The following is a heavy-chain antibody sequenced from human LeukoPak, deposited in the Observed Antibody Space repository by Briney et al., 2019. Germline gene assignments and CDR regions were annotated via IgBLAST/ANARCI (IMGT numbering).Heavy chain of an antibody. J-gene: IGHJ5*02. CDR1: GGSFSGYY. CDR3: ARGKKMTTVFNRKEERTNWFDP. Sequence: PSEALSLTCAVHGGSFSGYYWSWIRQPPGKGLEWIGEINHSGSTNYNPSLKSRVTISVDTSKNQFSLKLSSVTAADTAVYYCARGKKMTTVFNRKEERTNWFDPWGQGTLVTVSS. D-gene: IGHD4-11*01. CDR2: INHSGST. V-gene: IGHV4-34*01.